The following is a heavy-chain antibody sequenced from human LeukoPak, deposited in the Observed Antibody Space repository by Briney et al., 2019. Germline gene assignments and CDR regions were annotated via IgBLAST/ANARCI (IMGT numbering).Heavy chain of an antibody. CDR2: ISYDGSNK. CDR1: GFTFSSYA. Sequence: GRSLRLSCAASGFTFSSYAMHWVRQAPGKGLEWVAVISYDGSNKYYADSVKGRFTISRDNSKNTLYLQVNSLRAEDTAVYYCARDGDYYGSGRPYYWGQGTLVTVSS. J-gene: IGHJ4*02. D-gene: IGHD3-10*01. CDR3: ARDGDYYGSGRPYY. V-gene: IGHV3-30*04.